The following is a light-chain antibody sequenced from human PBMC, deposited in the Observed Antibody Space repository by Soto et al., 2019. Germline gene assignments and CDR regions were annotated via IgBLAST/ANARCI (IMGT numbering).Light chain of an antibody. Sequence: ELVLTRSPGPLSLSPGERATLSCRASQSVRSSYLAWYQQKPGQAPRLLIYGASIRATGIPDRFGGSGSGTDFTLTISRLEPEDFAVYYCHQYGDSPWTFGQGTKVDIK. V-gene: IGKV3-20*01. CDR1: QSVRSSY. CDR3: HQYGDSPWT. CDR2: GAS. J-gene: IGKJ1*01.